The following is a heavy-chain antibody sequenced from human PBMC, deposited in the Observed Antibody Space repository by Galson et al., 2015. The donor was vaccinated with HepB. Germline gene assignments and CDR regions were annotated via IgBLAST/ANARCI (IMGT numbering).Heavy chain of an antibody. Sequence: SLRLSCAASGFTFSSYAMSWVRQAPGKGLEWVSAISGSGGSTYYADSVKGRFTISRDNSKNTLYLQMNSLRAEDTAVYYCAKDWRYFDWLLSGAFDIWGQGTMVTVSS. CDR3: AKDWRYFDWLLSGAFDI. CDR1: GFTFSSYA. V-gene: IGHV3-23*01. D-gene: IGHD3-9*01. J-gene: IGHJ3*02. CDR2: ISGSGGST.